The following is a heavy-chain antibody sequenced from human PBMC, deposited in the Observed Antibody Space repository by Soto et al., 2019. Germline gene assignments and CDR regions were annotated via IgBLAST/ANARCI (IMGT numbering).Heavy chain of an antibody. J-gene: IGHJ6*02. CDR3: ASSLYCSSTSRYGADYYYGMDV. V-gene: IGHV1-18*01. D-gene: IGHD2-2*01. CDR1: GYTFTSYG. CDR2: ISAYNGNT. Sequence: QVQLVQSGAEVKKPGASVKVSCKASGYTFTSYGISWVRQAPGQGLEWMGWISAYNGNTNYAQKLQGRVTMTTDTSTSTAYMELRSLRSDDTAVYYCASSLYCSSTSRYGADYYYGMDVWGQGTTVTVSS.